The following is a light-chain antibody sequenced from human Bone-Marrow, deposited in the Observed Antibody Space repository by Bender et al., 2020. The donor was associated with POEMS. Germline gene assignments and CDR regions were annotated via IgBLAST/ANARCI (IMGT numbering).Light chain of an antibody. J-gene: IGLJ3*02. Sequence: SYELIQPPSVSVSPGQTARITCSGTALPKQYAYWYQHKTGQAPMLLIYKDTERPSGIPERFSGSSSGTTVTLTISGAQVEDEADYYCYSAAENNGVFGGGTKLTVL. CDR2: KDT. CDR3: YSAAENNGV. CDR1: ALPKQY. V-gene: IGLV3-25*01.